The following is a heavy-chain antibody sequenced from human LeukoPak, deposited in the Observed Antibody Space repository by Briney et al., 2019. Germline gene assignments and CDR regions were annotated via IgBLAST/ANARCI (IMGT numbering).Heavy chain of an antibody. V-gene: IGHV3-74*01. J-gene: IGHJ4*02. CDR2: VNSDGSTT. CDR1: GFPFSNYW. Sequence: GGSLRLSCAASGFPFSNYWMHWVRQAPGKGLVWVSRVNSDGSTTNYADSVKGRFTISRDNAENTLYMRMNSLRPEDTAVYYCARGYYSSSRFDSWGEGTLVTVSS. CDR3: ARGYYSSSRFDS. D-gene: IGHD6-13*01.